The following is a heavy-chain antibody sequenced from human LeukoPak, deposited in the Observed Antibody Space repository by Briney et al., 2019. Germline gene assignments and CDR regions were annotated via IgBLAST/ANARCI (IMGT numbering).Heavy chain of an antibody. Sequence: PSETLSLTCTVSGGSISSYYWSWIRQPPGKGLEWIGYIYYSGSTNYNPSLKSRVTISVDTSKNQFSLKLSSVTAADTAVYYCARVYFDWLLKGFDAFDIWGQGRMVTVSS. CDR3: ARVYFDWLLKGFDAFDI. D-gene: IGHD3-9*01. CDR2: IYYSGST. J-gene: IGHJ3*02. V-gene: IGHV4-59*01. CDR1: GGSISSYY.